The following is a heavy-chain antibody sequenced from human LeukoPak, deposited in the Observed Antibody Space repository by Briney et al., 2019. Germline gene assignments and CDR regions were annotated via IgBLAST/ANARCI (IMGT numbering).Heavy chain of an antibody. CDR2: TYYRCRWYY. CDR1: VSGVSINSAD. J-gene: IGHJ4*02. Sequence: SPTVSLTFAISVSGVSINSADWNWISQSPSRGLEWLGRTYYRCRWYYDYAVSVKSRITIYPDTSTNQFSLQLNSVTPEDTAVYYCARDNGAGYDYWGQGTLVTVSS. V-gene: IGHV6-1*01. D-gene: IGHD2-8*01. CDR3: ARDNGAGYDY.